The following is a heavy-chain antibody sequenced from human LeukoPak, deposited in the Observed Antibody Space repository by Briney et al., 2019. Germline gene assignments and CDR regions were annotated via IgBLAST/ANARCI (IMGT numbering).Heavy chain of an antibody. Sequence: ASVKVSCKASGYTFTSYGISWVRQAPGQGLEWMGWISAYNGNTNYAQKLQGRVTMTTDTSTSTAYMELRSLRSDDTAVYYCARDSGSYSGSYLAELDDWGQGTLVTVSS. CDR1: GYTFTSYG. J-gene: IGHJ4*02. V-gene: IGHV1-18*01. CDR3: ARDSGSYSGSYLAELDD. D-gene: IGHD1-26*01. CDR2: ISAYNGNT.